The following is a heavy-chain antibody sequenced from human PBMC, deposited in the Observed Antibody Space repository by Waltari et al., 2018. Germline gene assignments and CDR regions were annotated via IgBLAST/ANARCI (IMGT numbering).Heavy chain of an antibody. J-gene: IGHJ4*02. CDR1: GGSISYTRYF. Sequence: QLQLQESGPGLVKPSETLFLTCNVPGGSISYTRYFWGWVRQPPGKGLEWIGSISRRESALYKSALTSRATISFDNAKNQLYLKLTSLTAADTATYYCTRDANVGAPPPIGYWGQGALVTVS. D-gene: IGHD3-16*01. CDR2: ISRRESA. CDR3: TRDANVGAPPPIGY. V-gene: IGHV4-39*07.